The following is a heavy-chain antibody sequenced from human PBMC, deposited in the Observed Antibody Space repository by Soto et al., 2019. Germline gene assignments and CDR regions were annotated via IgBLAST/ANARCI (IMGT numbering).Heavy chain of an antibody. D-gene: IGHD4-17*01. CDR2: IWYDGSNK. CDR1: GFTFSSYG. J-gene: IGHJ6*03. Sequence: QVQLVESGGGVVQPGRSLRLSCAASGFTFSSYGMNWVRQAPGKGLEWVAVIWYDGSNKYYADSVKGRFTISRDNSKNRLYLQMNSLRAEDTAVYYCARRRLRGGVMDVWGKGTTVTVSS. CDR3: ARRRLRGGVMDV. V-gene: IGHV3-33*01.